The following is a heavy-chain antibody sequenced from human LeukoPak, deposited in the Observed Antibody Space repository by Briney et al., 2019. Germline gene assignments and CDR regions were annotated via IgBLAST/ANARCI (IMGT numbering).Heavy chain of an antibody. CDR3: ARVEAGLLWFGELLMGSFDY. J-gene: IGHJ4*02. CDR1: GYPFTTWE. Sequence: ASVKVSCKTSGYPFTTWEINWVRQAAGQGREWMGWVHPNGGNTNYAQKLQGRVTMTTDTSTSTAYMELRSLRSDDTAVYYCARVEAGLLWFGELLMGSFDYWGQGTLVTVSS. D-gene: IGHD3-10*01. CDR2: VHPNGGNT. V-gene: IGHV1-18*01.